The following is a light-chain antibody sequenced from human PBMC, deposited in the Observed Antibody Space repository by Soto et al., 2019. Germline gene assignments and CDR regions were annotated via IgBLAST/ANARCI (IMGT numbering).Light chain of an antibody. V-gene: IGKV3-20*01. J-gene: IGKJ4*01. CDR2: GAS. CDR3: QQYGSSPPT. CDR1: QGVRSNE. Sequence: EIVLTQSPGTLSLSPGERATLSCRASQGVRSNELAWYQQKPGQAPRVLIYGASSRATAIPDRVSGIGSGTYFTLTISRPAPDHFAVASCQQYGSSPPTFGGGTQVEFK.